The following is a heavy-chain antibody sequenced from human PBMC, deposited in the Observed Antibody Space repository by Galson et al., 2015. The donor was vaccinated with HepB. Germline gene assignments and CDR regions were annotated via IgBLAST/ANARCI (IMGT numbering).Heavy chain of an antibody. Sequence: SVKVSCKASGYTFTSYGISWVRQAPGQGLEWMGWISAFNGNTNYAQKLQGRVTMTTDTSTSTAYMELRSLRSDDTAVYYCAKDVAVAGGDAFDIWGQGTMVTVSS. CDR2: ISAFNGNT. CDR1: GYTFTSYG. CDR3: AKDVAVAGGDAFDI. D-gene: IGHD6-19*01. J-gene: IGHJ3*02. V-gene: IGHV1-18*04.